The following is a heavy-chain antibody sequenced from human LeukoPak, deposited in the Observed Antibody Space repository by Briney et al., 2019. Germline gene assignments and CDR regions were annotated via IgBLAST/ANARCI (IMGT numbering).Heavy chain of an antibody. D-gene: IGHD3-22*01. CDR1: GFSFSSYG. CDR3: AKEGDSSGFPFHFDS. Sequence: GGSLRLSCAASGFSFSSYGMHWVRQAPGKGLEWVAVISYDGRNKYYADSVKGRFTISRDNSKNTLYLQMNSLRAEDTAVYYCAKEGDSSGFPFHFDSWGQGTLVTVTS. V-gene: IGHV3-30*18. CDR2: ISYDGRNK. J-gene: IGHJ4*02.